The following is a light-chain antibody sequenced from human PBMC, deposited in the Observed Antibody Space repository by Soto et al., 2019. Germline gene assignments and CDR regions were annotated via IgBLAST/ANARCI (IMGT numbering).Light chain of an antibody. J-gene: IGKJ5*01. V-gene: IGKV1-39*01. CDR2: GAS. Sequence: DIEMTQSPSSLSAFVGDTVTIICRARQSIKMFLNWYQQKPGQAPKLLMHGASTLERGVPSRFSGSASGTEFVLTTSNLQPEDFAIYFCQQSYRTPTFGQGTRLEIK. CDR1: QSIKMF. CDR3: QQSYRTPT.